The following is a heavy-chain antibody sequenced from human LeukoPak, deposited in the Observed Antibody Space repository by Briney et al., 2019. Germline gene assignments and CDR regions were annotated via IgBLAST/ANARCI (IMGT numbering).Heavy chain of an antibody. Sequence: SVTLSCKVSGYSLSELLIHWVRQPLGKGLEWMAGIDHENGEEVSAQNFQGRVTVAKDTSTDTAYMELSGLKSDDSAIYYCATEGDYSLDYWGQGTLVLVSS. CDR3: ATEGDYSLDY. V-gene: IGHV1-24*01. CDR2: IDHENGEE. J-gene: IGHJ4*02. D-gene: IGHD2-15*01. CDR1: GYSLSELL.